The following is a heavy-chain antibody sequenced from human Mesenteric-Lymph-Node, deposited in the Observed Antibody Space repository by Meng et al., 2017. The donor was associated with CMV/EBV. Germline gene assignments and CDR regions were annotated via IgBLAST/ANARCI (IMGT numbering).Heavy chain of an antibody. CDR3: ARRGKTAVSTEDNWFDP. CDR2: INPNRGGT. J-gene: IGHJ5*02. V-gene: IGHV1-2*06. CDR1: YTLGDYY. Sequence: YTLGDYYIHWIRQAPGQGLEWVGRINPNRGGTDYAQKFQGRVTMTRDTSINTAYMHLSSLKSDDTAIYYCARRGKTAVSTEDNWFDPWGQGTLVTVSS. D-gene: IGHD1-1*01.